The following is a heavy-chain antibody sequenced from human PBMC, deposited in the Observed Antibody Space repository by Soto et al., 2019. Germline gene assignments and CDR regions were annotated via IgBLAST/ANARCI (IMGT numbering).Heavy chain of an antibody. CDR2: ISGSGGST. D-gene: IGHD2-8*01. Sequence: PGGSLRLSCAASGFTFSSYAMSWVRQAPGKGLEWVSAISGSGGSTYYADSVKGRFTISRDNSKNTLYLQMNSLRAEDTAVYYCAKAPWCTNGVCTDYWGQGTLVTVSS. J-gene: IGHJ4*02. V-gene: IGHV3-23*01. CDR3: AKAPWCTNGVCTDY. CDR1: GFTFSSYA.